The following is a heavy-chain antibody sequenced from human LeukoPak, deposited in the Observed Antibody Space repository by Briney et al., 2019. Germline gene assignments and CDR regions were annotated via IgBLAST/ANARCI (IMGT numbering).Heavy chain of an antibody. CDR2: ISSSSSYI. D-gene: IGHD3-9*01. V-gene: IGHV3-21*01. CDR1: GFTFSSYS. Sequence: GGSLRLSCAASGFTFSSYSMNWVRQAPGKGLEWVSSISSSSSYIYYADSVKGRFTISRDNAKKSLYLQMNSLRAEDTAVYYCARATTYDILTGFSDYWGQGTLVTVSS. J-gene: IGHJ4*02. CDR3: ARATTYDILTGFSDY.